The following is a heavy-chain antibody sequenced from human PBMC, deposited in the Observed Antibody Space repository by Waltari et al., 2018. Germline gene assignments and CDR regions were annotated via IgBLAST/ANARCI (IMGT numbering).Heavy chain of an antibody. CDR3: ARHPTASGSYYYFDY. D-gene: IGHD1-26*01. J-gene: IGHJ4*02. CDR1: GGTFSSYA. V-gene: IGHV1-69*12. CDR2: IIPFFGTA. Sequence: QVQLVQSGAEVKKPGSSVKVSCKASGGTFSSYAISWVRQAPGQGLEWMGGIIPFFGTANYEQKFQGRVTITADESTSTAYMELSSLRSEDTAVYYCARHPTASGSYYYFDYWGQGTLVTVSS.